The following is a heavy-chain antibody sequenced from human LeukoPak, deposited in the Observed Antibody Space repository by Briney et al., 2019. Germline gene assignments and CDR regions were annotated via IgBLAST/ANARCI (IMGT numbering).Heavy chain of an antibody. CDR1: GFTFSSYA. D-gene: IGHD3-10*01. CDR3: AKDLRLWFGELYNLVFDY. CDR2: ISGSGGST. V-gene: IGHV3-23*01. Sequence: GGSLRLSCEASGFTFSSYAMSWVRQAPGKGLEWVSAISGSGGSTYYADSVKGRSTISRDNSKNTLYLQMNSLRAEDTAVYYCAKDLRLWFGELYNLVFDYWGQGTLVTVSS. J-gene: IGHJ4*02.